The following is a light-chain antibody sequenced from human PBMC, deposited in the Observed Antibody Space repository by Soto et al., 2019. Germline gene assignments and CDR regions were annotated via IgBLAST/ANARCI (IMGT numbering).Light chain of an antibody. Sequence: EIVLTQSPGTLSLSPGERATLSCRASQSVADNYLAWYQQKPGQAPRLLIYAASRRATGIPDTFSGSGSGSDFTLTITRLEPEDFALYYCQQYCHSPRMLGQGTRVEIK. V-gene: IGKV3-20*01. CDR3: QQYCHSPRM. CDR1: QSVADNY. CDR2: AAS. J-gene: IGKJ1*01.